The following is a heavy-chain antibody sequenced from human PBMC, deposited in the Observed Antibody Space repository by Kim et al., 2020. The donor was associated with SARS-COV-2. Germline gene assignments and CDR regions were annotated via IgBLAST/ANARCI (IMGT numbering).Heavy chain of an antibody. CDR3: ARQGYCSGGSCHSGFYY. Sequence: GESLKISCKGSGYSFTSYWIHWVRQMPGKGLEWMGRIDPSDSYTNYSPSFQGHVTISTDKSISTAYLQWSSLKASDTAMYYCARQGYCSGGSCHSGFYYWGQGTLVTVSS. CDR1: GYSFTSYW. J-gene: IGHJ4*02. D-gene: IGHD2-15*01. V-gene: IGHV5-10-1*01. CDR2: IDPSDSYT.